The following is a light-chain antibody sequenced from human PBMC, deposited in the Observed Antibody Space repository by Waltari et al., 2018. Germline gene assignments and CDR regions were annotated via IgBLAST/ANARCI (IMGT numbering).Light chain of an antibody. Sequence: DIMMSQSPLSLSVTPGESASISCRSSQSLLHSSGYNYLDWYLQKPGQSPQLLIYKVSHRASGFPDRFSGSGSGTDFTLRISRVEAEDVGVYYCMQALETVTFGPGTKVNIK. CDR2: KVS. CDR3: MQALETVT. V-gene: IGKV2-28*01. CDR1: QSLLHSSGYNY. J-gene: IGKJ3*01.